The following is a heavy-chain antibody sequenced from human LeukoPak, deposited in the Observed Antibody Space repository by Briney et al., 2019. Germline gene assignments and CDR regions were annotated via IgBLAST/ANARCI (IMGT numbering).Heavy chain of an antibody. CDR3: ARKKDYGDYVDY. J-gene: IGHJ4*02. CDR1: GASISSGGCS. V-gene: IGHV4-30-2*01. Sequence: PSQTLSLTCAVSGASISSGGCSWNWIRLPPGKGLEWIANIYHSGNTYYNPSLRSRVTISVDTSKNQFSLMLSSVTAADTALYYCARKKDYGDYVDYWGQRTLVTVSS. D-gene: IGHD4-17*01. CDR2: IYHSGNT.